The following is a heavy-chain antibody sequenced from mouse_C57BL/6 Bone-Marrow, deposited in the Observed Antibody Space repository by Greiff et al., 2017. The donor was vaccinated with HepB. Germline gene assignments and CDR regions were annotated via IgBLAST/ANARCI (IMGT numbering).Heavy chain of an antibody. Sequence: EVMLVESGPELVKPGDSVKISCKASGYSFTGYFMNWVMQSHGKSLEWIGRINPYNGDTFYNQKFKGKATLTVDKSSSTAHMELRSLTSEDSAVYYCARLGGYYPDYWGQGTTLTVSS. J-gene: IGHJ2*01. V-gene: IGHV1-20*01. CDR2: INPYNGDT. CDR1: GYSFTGYF. CDR3: ARLGGYYPDY. D-gene: IGHD2-3*01.